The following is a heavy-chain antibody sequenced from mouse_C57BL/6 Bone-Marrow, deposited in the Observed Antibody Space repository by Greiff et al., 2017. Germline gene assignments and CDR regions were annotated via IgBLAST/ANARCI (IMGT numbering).Heavy chain of an antibody. CDR1: GYAFTNYL. Sequence: QVQLKESGAELVRPGTSVKVSCKASGYAFTNYLIEWVKQRPGQGLEWIGVINPGSGGTNYNEKFKGKATLTADKSSSTAYMQLSSLTSEDSAVFFCARLGGNHWYFDVGSTGTTVTVSS. CDR2: INPGSGGT. J-gene: IGHJ1*03. CDR3: ARLGGNHWYFDV. V-gene: IGHV1-54*01. D-gene: IGHD2-1*01.